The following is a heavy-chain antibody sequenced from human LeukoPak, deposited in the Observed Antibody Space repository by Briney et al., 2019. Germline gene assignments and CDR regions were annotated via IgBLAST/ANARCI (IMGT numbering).Heavy chain of an antibody. D-gene: IGHD3-3*01. CDR2: INHSGST. CDR1: GGSFSGYY. V-gene: IGHV4-34*01. J-gene: IGHJ4*02. CDR3: ARQALRYYDFWSGSRSGHFDY. Sequence: SETLSLTCAVYGGSFSGYYWSWIRQPPGRGLEWIGEINHSGSTNYNPSLKSRVTISVDTSKNQFSLKLSSVTAADTAVYYCARQALRYYDFWSGSRSGHFDYWGQGTLVTVSS.